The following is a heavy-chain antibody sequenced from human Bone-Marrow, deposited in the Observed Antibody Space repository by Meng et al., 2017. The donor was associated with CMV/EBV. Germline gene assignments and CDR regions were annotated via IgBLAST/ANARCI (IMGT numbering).Heavy chain of an antibody. Sequence: ASVKVSCKASGYTFTNHGISWVRQAPGQRLEWMGRISSYNGDTKYAQKFQGRVTMTTDTSTRTTYMELRSLRSDDTAIYYCARDSIVTPLDFWGQGTLVTVSS. CDR1: GYTFTNHG. CDR3: ARDSIVTPLDF. J-gene: IGHJ4*02. CDR2: ISSYNGDT. V-gene: IGHV1-18*01. D-gene: IGHD3-9*01.